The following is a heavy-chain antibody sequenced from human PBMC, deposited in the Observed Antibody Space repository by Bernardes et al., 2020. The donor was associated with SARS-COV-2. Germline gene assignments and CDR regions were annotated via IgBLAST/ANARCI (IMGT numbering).Heavy chain of an antibody. J-gene: IGHJ4*02. CDR2: IYRGGST. CDR1: GFTVSSNY. D-gene: IGHD3-16*01. V-gene: IGHV3-66*02. CDR3: ASRMATSWGFDY. Sequence: GGSLRLSCADSGFTVSSNYMGWVRQAPGKGLEWVSVIYRGGSTYYADSVKGRFSISGDNSRNTLFLQMNSLTVEDTAIYYCASRMATSWGFDYWGQGTLVTVSS.